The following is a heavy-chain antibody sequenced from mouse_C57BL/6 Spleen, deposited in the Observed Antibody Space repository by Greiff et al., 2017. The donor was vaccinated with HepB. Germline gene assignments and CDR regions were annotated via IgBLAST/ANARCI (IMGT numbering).Heavy chain of an antibody. J-gene: IGHJ3*01. Sequence: QVHVKQPGAELVKPGASVKLSCKASGYTFTSYWMQWVKQRPGQGLEWIGEIDPSDSYTNYNQKFKGKATLTVDTSSSTAYMQLSSLTSEDSAVYYCARYLAPFAYWGQGTLVTVSA. CDR1: GYTFTSYW. CDR3: ARYLAPFAY. V-gene: IGHV1-50*01. CDR2: IDPSDSYT.